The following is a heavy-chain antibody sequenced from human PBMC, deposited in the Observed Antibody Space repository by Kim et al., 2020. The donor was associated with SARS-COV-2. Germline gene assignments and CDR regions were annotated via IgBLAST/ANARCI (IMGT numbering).Heavy chain of an antibody. D-gene: IGHD2-2*01. V-gene: IGHV4-39*01. CDR2: IYYSGST. CDR1: GGSISSSSYY. Sequence: SETLSLTCTVSGGSISSSSYYWGWIRQPPGKGLEWIGSIYYSGSTYYNPSLKSRVTISVDTSKNQFSLKLSSVTAADTAVYYCARHEFVRRDIVVVPAAQIPWFDPWGQGTLVTVSS. CDR3: ARHEFVRRDIVVVPAAQIPWFDP. J-gene: IGHJ5*02.